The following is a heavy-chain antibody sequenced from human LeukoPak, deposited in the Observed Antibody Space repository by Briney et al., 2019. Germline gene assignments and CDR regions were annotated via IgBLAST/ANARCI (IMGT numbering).Heavy chain of an antibody. V-gene: IGHV3-33*01. CDR2: IWYDGSNK. CDR1: GFTFSSYG. D-gene: IGHD1-26*01. J-gene: IGHJ4*02. CDR3: ASDSGSYYFDY. Sequence: GGSLRLYCAASGFTFSSYGMHWVRQAPGKGLEWVAVIWYDGSNKYYADSVKGRFTISRDNSKNTLYLQMNSLRAEDTAVYYCASDSGSYYFDYWGQGTLVTVSS.